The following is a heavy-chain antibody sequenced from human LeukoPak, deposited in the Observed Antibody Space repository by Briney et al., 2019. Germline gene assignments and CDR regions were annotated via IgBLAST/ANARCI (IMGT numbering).Heavy chain of an antibody. V-gene: IGHV4-31*03. Sequence: SQTLSLTCTVSGGSISSGGYYWSWIRQHPGKGLEWIGYIYYSGSTYYNPSLKSRVTISVDTSKNQSSLKLSSVTAADTAVYYCARGSRDCGGDCYSHDAFDIWGQGTMVTVSS. J-gene: IGHJ3*02. CDR3: ARGSRDCGGDCYSHDAFDI. D-gene: IGHD2-21*02. CDR2: IYYSGST. CDR1: GGSISSGGYY.